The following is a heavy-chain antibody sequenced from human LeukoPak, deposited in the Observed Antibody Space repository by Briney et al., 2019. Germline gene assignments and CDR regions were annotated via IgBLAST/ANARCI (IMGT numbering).Heavy chain of an antibody. D-gene: IGHD2-15*01. J-gene: IGHJ5*02. Sequence: SQTLSLTCAISGDSVSSNSAAWNWIRQSPSRGLEWLGRTYYRSKWYNDYAVSVKSRITINPDTSKNQFSLQLNSVTPEDTAVYYCARGVRCSGGSCYPSDWFDPWGQGTLVTVSS. V-gene: IGHV6-1*01. CDR2: TYYRSKWYN. CDR3: ARGVRCSGGSCYPSDWFDP. CDR1: GDSVSSNSAA.